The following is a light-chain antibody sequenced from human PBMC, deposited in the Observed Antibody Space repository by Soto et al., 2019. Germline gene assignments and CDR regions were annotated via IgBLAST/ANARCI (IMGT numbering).Light chain of an antibody. Sequence: DIQMTQSPSSLSASVGDKVAITCRASQSISTYLNWYQQKPGRTPKLLISGASSLQSGVPSRFHGSGSGTDFTLTISSLQPEDFATYFCQQSYTTPTWTFGQGTKVEI. CDR1: QSISTY. CDR3: QQSYTTPTWT. CDR2: GAS. V-gene: IGKV1-39*01. J-gene: IGKJ1*01.